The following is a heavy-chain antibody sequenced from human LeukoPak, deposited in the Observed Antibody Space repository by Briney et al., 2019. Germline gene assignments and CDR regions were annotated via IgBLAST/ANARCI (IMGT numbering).Heavy chain of an antibody. V-gene: IGHV3-48*01. J-gene: IGHJ4*02. CDR2: ISSSSSTI. D-gene: IGHD3-22*01. CDR3: ARAAYYYDSSGYYSFDY. CDR1: GFTFSSYS. Sequence: AGGSLRLSCAASGFTFSSYSMNWVRQAPGKGLEWVSYISSSSSTIYYADSVKGRFTISRDNSKNTLYLQMNSLRAEDTAVYYCARAAYYYDSSGYYSFDYWGQGTLVTVSS.